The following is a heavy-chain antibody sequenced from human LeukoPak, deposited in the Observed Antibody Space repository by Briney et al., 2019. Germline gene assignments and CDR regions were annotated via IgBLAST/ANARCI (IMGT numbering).Heavy chain of an antibody. CDR1: GFTFDDYA. D-gene: IGHD3-22*01. V-gene: IGHV3-21*01. CDR3: ATYYDSSSFDI. CDR2: ISSSSSYI. Sequence: GGSLRLSCAASGFTFDDYAMHWVRQAPGKDLEWVSSISSSSSYIYYADSVKGRFTISRDNAKNSLYLQMNSLRAEDTAVYYCATYYDSSSFDIWGQGTMVTVSS. J-gene: IGHJ3*02.